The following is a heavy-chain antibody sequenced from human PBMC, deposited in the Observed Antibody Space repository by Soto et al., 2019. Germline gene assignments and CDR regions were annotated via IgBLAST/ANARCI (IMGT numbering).Heavy chain of an antibody. CDR1: GFTFSSYS. CDR2: ISASTSSI. Sequence: GSLRLSCAASGFTFSSYSMNWVRQAPGKGLAWISYISASTSSIYYADSVQGRFTISRDNAKNSPYLQMNSLRAEDTALYYCAREAITMIVVGHKAFDIWGQGTMVTVSS. V-gene: IGHV3-48*04. J-gene: IGHJ3*02. D-gene: IGHD3-22*01. CDR3: AREAITMIVVGHKAFDI.